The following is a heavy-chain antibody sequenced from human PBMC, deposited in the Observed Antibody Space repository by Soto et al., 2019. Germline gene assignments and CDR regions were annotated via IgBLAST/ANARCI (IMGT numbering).Heavy chain of an antibody. CDR3: AGGGGFRGCHQVGLYWFRP. CDR1: GFTFSSYG. D-gene: IGHD2-15*01. Sequence: QVQLVESGGGVVQPGRSLRLSCAASGFTFSSYGMHWVRQAPGKGLEWVAVIWYDGSNKYYADSVKGRFTISRDNSKDPLLLQTNRLGAEEKGGYLRAGGGGFRGCHQVGLYWFRPLGQGNLVTVSS. V-gene: IGHV3-33*01. CDR2: IWYDGSNK. J-gene: IGHJ5*01.